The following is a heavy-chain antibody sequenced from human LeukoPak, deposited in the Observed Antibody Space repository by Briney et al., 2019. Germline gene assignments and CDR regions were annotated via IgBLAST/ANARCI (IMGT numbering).Heavy chain of an antibody. CDR3: AREGYGETDY. J-gene: IGHJ4*02. V-gene: IGHV4-61*02. D-gene: IGHD4-17*01. Sequence: SETLSLTCTVSGGSISSSSYYWSWIRQPAGKGLEWIGRIYTSGSTNYNPSLKSRVTMSVDTSKNQFSLKLSSVTAADTAVYYCAREGYGETDYWGQGTLVTVSS. CDR2: IYTSGST. CDR1: GGSISSSSYY.